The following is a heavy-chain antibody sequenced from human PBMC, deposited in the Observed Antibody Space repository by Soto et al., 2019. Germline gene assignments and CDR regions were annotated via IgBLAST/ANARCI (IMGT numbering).Heavy chain of an antibody. V-gene: IGHV1-69*13. D-gene: IGHD3-10*01. CDR1: GGPYNSFA. CDR2: IIPVFGTA. CDR3: ARFLGGAGSYYDGQNYNYYNGMDV. J-gene: IGHJ6*02. Sequence: GASEKVSCKASGGPYNSFAISWVRQAPGQGLEWIGGIIPVFGTATYAQKFKGRVTITAEESTSTAYMELGSLTSEDTAVYYCARFLGGAGSYYDGQNYNYYNGMDVWGQGTTVTVSS.